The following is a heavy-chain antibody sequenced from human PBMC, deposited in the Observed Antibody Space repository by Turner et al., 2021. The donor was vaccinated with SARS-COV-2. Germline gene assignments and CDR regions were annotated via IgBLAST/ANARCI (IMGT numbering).Heavy chain of an antibody. CDR2: SYYSGST. CDR3: AVEVVTTTRPYYYGMDV. V-gene: IGHV4-39*01. D-gene: IGHD2-15*01. Sequence: QLQLQESGPGLVKPSETLFLTCLVSGGSISSSSYYWGWMRKPSGKGLEWFGSSYYSGSTYYNPSLKSRVTISVDTSKNQFSLKLSSVTAADTAVYHCAVEVVTTTRPYYYGMDVWGQGTTVTVSS. J-gene: IGHJ6*02. CDR1: GGSISSSSYY.